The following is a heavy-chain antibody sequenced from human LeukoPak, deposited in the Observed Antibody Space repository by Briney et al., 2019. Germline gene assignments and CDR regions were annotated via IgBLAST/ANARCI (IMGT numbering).Heavy chain of an antibody. D-gene: IGHD1-26*01. CDR2: ISYDGSKK. Sequence: GGSLRLSCAASGFTFSSYWMSWVRQAPGKGLEWVAVISYDGSKKYYADSVKGRFTISRDNSKNTLYLQMNSLRAEDTAVYYCAKYDVGATIDYWGQGTLVTVSS. CDR1: GFTFSSYW. J-gene: IGHJ4*02. V-gene: IGHV3-30*18. CDR3: AKYDVGATIDY.